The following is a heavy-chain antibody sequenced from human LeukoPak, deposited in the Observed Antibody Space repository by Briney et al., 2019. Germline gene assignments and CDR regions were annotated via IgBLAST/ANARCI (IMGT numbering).Heavy chain of an antibody. CDR3: ARSFYYYDSDY. Sequence: GGSLRLSCAASGFTFSSYAMSWVRQAPGKGLEWVSAISGSGGSTYYADSVKGRFTVSRDNAKNSLYLQMNSLRAEDTAVYYCARSFYYYDSDYWGQGTLVTVSS. J-gene: IGHJ4*02. CDR1: GFTFSSYA. D-gene: IGHD3-22*01. V-gene: IGHV3-23*01. CDR2: ISGSGGST.